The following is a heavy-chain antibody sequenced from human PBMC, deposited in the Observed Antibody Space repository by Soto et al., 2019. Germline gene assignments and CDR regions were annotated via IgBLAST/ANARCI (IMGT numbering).Heavy chain of an antibody. CDR3: ARGDGYNWWFDP. Sequence: QVQLVESGGGLVKPGGSLRLSCAASGFTFSDYYMSWIRQAPGQGLEWVSYISSSSSYTNYADSVKGRFTISRDNAKNSLYLQMNSLRAEDTAVYYCARGDGYNWWFDPWGQGTLVTVSS. D-gene: IGHD5-12*01. CDR1: GFTFSDYY. CDR2: ISSSSSYT. J-gene: IGHJ5*02. V-gene: IGHV3-11*05.